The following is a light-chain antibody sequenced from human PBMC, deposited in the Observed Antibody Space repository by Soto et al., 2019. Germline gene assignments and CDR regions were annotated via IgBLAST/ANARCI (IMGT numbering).Light chain of an antibody. CDR2: EVT. CDR3: SSYAGTNSVI. Sequence: QSVLTQPPSASGSPGQSVTISCTGTSSDVGGYNFVSWYQQHPGKAPKLMINEVTKRPSGVPDRFSGSKSGNTASLTVSGLQAEDEADYYCSSYAGTNSVIFGGGTKVTVL. CDR1: SSDVGGYNF. V-gene: IGLV2-8*01. J-gene: IGLJ2*01.